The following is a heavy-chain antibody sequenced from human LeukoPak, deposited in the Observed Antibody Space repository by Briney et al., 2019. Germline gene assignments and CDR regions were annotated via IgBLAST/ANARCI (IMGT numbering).Heavy chain of an antibody. V-gene: IGHV4-38-2*01. J-gene: IGHJ4*02. CDR2: IYHSGST. D-gene: IGHD3-16*02. Sequence: SETLSLTCAVSGYSISSGYYWGWIRQPPGTGLEWIGSIYHSGSTYYNPSLNSRVTLSVDTSKTQFSLKLRSATAADTAVYYCASSIMITFGGVIAGPFFDYWGQGTLVTVSS. CDR1: GYSISSGYY. CDR3: ASSIMITFGGVIAGPFFDY.